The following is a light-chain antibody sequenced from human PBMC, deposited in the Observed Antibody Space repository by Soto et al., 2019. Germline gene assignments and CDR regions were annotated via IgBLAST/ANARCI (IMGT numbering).Light chain of an antibody. V-gene: IGLV1-47*03. CDR1: SSNIGSNY. J-gene: IGLJ1*01. CDR3: AAWDYSLSFYV. CDR2: RNN. Sequence: QSVLTQPPSASGTPGQRVTISCSGSSSNIGSNYVYWYQQLPGTAPKLLIYRNNQRPSGVPDRFSGSKSGTSASLAISGLWSEDEADYYCAAWDYSLSFYVFGTGTKVTVL.